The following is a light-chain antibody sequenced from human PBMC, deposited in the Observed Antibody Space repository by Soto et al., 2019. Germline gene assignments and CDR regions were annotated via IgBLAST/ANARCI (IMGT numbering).Light chain of an antibody. Sequence: QSALTQPASVSGSPGQSITISCTGTSSDVGGYNYVSWYQQHPGNAPTLMIYDVSNRPSGVSNRFSGSKSGNTASLTISGLQDEDEADYYCSSYTSSSTLVVFGTGTKVTVL. CDR1: SSDVGGYNY. CDR2: DVS. V-gene: IGLV2-14*01. J-gene: IGLJ1*01. CDR3: SSYTSSSTLVV.